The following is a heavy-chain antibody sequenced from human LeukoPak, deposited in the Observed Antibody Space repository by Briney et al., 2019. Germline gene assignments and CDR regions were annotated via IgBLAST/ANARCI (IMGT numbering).Heavy chain of an antibody. D-gene: IGHD3-10*02. Sequence: GGSLRLSCAASGFTFSSYEMNWVRQAPGKGLEWVSYISSSGSTIYYADSVKGRFTISRDNAKNSLYLQMNSLRAEDTAVYYCAELGITMVGGVWGKGTPVTISS. CDR2: ISSSGSTI. CDR3: AELGITMVGGV. J-gene: IGHJ6*04. V-gene: IGHV3-48*03. CDR1: GFTFSSYE.